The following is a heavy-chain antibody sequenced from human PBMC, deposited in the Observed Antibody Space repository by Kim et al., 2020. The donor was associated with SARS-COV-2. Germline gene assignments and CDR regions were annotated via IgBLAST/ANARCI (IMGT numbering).Heavy chain of an antibody. CDR2: ISYDGSNK. D-gene: IGHD3-10*01. V-gene: IGHV3-30*04. Sequence: GGSLRLSCAASGFTFSSYAMHWVRQAPGKGLEWVAVISYDGSNKYYVDSVKGRFTISRDNSKNTLYLQMNSLRAEDTAVYYCARDSSITMVQGVIYWGQG. J-gene: IGHJ4*02. CDR1: GFTFSSYA. CDR3: ARDSSITMVQGVIY.